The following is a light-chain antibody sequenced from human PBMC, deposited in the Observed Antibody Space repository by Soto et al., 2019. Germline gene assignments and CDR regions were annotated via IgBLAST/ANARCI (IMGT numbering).Light chain of an antibody. Sequence: QSALTQPASVSGSPGQSITISCTGTNTDIGAYNSVSWYQQHPGNAPNLIIYDVSNRFSGVSSRFSGSKSGNTASLTISGLQAEDVTDYYCSSYTSRSTLVFGGGTKVTVL. CDR3: SSYTSRSTLV. J-gene: IGLJ3*02. V-gene: IGLV2-14*01. CDR2: DVS. CDR1: NTDIGAYNS.